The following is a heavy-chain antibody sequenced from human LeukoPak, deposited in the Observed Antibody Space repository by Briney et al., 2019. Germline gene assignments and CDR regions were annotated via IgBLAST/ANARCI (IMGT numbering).Heavy chain of an antibody. V-gene: IGHV3-23*01. D-gene: IGHD2-15*01. CDR1: GFTFNTFN. CDR2: LSVSGGST. Sequence: GGSLRLSCAASGFTFNTFNMNWVRQAPGKGLEWVSGLSVSGGSTYYADSVKGRFTISRDNSKNTLFLQMNSLRAEDTAVYYCAKRPICSGGSCPFDYWGQGILVTVS. J-gene: IGHJ4*02. CDR3: AKRPICSGGSCPFDY.